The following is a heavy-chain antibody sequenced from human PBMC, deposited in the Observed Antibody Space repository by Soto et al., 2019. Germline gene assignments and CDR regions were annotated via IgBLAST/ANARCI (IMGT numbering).Heavy chain of an antibody. CDR1: GYIFINQG. V-gene: IGHV1-18*01. D-gene: IGHD6-19*01. CDR3: ARDLGYSSGWHYFDF. CDR2: ISAYNGNT. Sequence: ASVKASYRASGYIFINQGTAWLRQAPGQGLEWMGWISAYNGNTNYAQKLQGRVTMTTDTSTSTAYMEVRSLRSDDTAVYYCARDLGYSSGWHYFDFWGQGTLVTVSS. J-gene: IGHJ4*02.